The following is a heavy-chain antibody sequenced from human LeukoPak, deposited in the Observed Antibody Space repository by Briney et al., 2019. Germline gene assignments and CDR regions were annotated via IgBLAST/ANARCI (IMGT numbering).Heavy chain of an antibody. J-gene: IGHJ4*02. Sequence: PSETLSLTCTVSGGSISSSSYYWGWIRQPPGRGVEWIGSMYYSGSTYYNPSLKSRVTISVDTSKNQLSLNLSSVTAADTAVYYCARLYYDSSGYYQICYFDYWGQGTLVTVSS. CDR1: GGSISSSSYY. CDR3: ARLYYDSSGYYQICYFDY. D-gene: IGHD3-22*01. CDR2: MYYSGST. V-gene: IGHV4-39*01.